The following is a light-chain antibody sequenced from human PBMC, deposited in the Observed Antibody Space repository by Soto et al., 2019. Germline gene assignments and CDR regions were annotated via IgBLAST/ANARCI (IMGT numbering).Light chain of an antibody. J-gene: IGKJ5*01. V-gene: IGKV1-39*01. CDR3: QQSESTLT. Sequence: IQMTQSPSSLSASVGDRVTITCRASQSISSYLNWYQQKPGKAPKLLIYAASSLQSGVPSRFSGSGSGTDFTLTIISLQPEDFATYYWQQSESTLTFGQGTRLEI. CDR1: QSISSY. CDR2: AAS.